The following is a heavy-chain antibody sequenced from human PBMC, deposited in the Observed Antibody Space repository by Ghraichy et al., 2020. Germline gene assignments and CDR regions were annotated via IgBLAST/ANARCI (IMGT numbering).Heavy chain of an antibody. CDR1: GGSFSGYY. V-gene: IGHV4-34*01. D-gene: IGHD6-19*01. CDR3: ARASSSNDNSVCYKVAGQVVY. J-gene: IGHJ4*03. Sequence: SETLSLTCAVFGGSFSGYYWSWIRQSPGKGLEWIGDIDRSGFTNYNPSLRSRITISVDTSKNQFSLRLSSVTAADTAVYYCARASSSNDNSVCYKVAGQVVYWGHGTMVTLSS. CDR2: IDRSGFT.